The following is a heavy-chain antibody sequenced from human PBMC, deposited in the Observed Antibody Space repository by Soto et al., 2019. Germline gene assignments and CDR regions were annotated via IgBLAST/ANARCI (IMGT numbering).Heavy chain of an antibody. Sequence: LETLSLTCTVSGGPISSDYWSWIRQPPGKGLEWIAYLYYSGRTQYNPSLKSRLTISVDTSKNQFSLKLKSVTAADTAVYFCARVYDFWSGSNWFDPWGQGTMVTVYS. CDR2: LYYSGRT. D-gene: IGHD3-3*01. CDR1: GGPISSDY. CDR3: ARVYDFWSGSNWFDP. V-gene: IGHV4-59*01. J-gene: IGHJ5*02.